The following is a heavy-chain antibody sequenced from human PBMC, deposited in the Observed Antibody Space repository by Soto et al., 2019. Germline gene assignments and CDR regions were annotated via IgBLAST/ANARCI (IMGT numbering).Heavy chain of an antibody. Sequence: SETLSLTCTVSVGSISSSPYYWGWIRQPPGKGLEWIGNIYYNGNTFYNPSLKSRVTISVDTSKNQFSLKLSSVTAADTAVYYCARHGPLSNNWNQLDYWGQGTLVTVS. CDR2: IYYNGNT. J-gene: IGHJ4*02. CDR1: VGSISSSPYY. CDR3: ARHGPLSNNWNQLDY. D-gene: IGHD1-1*01. V-gene: IGHV4-39*01.